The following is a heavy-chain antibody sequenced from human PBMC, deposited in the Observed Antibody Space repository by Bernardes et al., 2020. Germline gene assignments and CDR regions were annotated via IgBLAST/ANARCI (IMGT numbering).Heavy chain of an antibody. CDR1: GYTLTNYY. J-gene: IGHJ4*02. V-gene: IGHV1-46*01. D-gene: IGHD5-12*01. Sequence: ASVKVSCKASGYTLTNYYIHWVRQAPGKGLEWMGIINTSGGSASYPQTFQGRVRMTRDTSTSTVYMELSSLRSEDTAVYSCARSSGYDSPFDYWGQGTLVTVSS. CDR2: INTSGGSA. CDR3: ARSSGYDSPFDY.